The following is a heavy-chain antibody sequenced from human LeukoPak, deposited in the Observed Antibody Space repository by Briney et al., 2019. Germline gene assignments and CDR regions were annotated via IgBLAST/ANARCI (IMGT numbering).Heavy chain of an antibody. CDR3: AKDPGHCFSPECYDVY. V-gene: IGHV3-7*01. Sequence: PGGSLILSCVASAVTFIGYWMSWVRQAPGGGLEWLALINQFESQTSYSDSVRRRFTISRDNAKNSLYLQMNSLRAEDTAMYYCAKDPGHCFSPECYDVYWGQGNMVTVSS. D-gene: IGHD2-21*01. CDR2: INQFESQT. CDR1: AVTFIGYW. J-gene: IGHJ4*02.